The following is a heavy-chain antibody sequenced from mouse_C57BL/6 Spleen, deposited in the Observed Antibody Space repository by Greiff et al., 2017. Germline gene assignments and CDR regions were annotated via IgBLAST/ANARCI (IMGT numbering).Heavy chain of an antibody. V-gene: IGHV1-69*01. Sequence: QVQLQQPGAELVMPGASVKLSCKASGYTFTSYWMHWVKQRPGQGLEWIGEIDPSDSYTNYNQKFKGKSTLTVDKSSSTAYMQLSSLTSEDSAVYYCARLYEYDGGDYWGQGTLVTVSA. J-gene: IGHJ3*01. D-gene: IGHD2-4*01. CDR3: ARLYEYDGGDY. CDR1: GYTFTSYW. CDR2: IDPSDSYT.